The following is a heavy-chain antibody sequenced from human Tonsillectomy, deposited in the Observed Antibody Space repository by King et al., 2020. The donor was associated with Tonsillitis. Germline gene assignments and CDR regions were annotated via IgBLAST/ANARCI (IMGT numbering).Heavy chain of an antibody. CDR1: GFTFSDYY. CDR2: ISSSSSYT. V-gene: IGHV3-11*06. CDR3: ASDSSPAPFTMIVVAPKLGFYP. D-gene: IGHD3-22*01. Sequence: VQLVESGGGLVKPGGSLRLSCAASGFTFSDYYMSWIRQAPGKGLEWVSYISSSSSYTNYADSVKGRFTISRDNAKNSLYLQMNSLRAEDTAVYYCASDSSPAPFTMIVVAPKLGFYPCGQGTLVTVSS. J-gene: IGHJ5*02.